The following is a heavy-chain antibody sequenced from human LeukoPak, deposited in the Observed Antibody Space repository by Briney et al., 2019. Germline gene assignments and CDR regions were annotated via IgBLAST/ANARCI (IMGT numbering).Heavy chain of an antibody. CDR2: ISGDGGST. Sequence: GGSLRLSCAASGFTFDDYAMHWVRQAPGKGLEWVSLISGDGGSTYYADSVKGRFTISRDNSKHSLYLQMNSLRTEDTALYYCAKDMVVPAAKENYFDYWGQGTLVTVSS. D-gene: IGHD2-2*01. J-gene: IGHJ4*02. CDR3: AKDMVVPAAKENYFDY. CDR1: GFTFDDYA. V-gene: IGHV3-43*02.